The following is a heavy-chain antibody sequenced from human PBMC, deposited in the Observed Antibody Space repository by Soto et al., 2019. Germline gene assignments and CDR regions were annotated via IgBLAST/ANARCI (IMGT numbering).Heavy chain of an antibody. CDR2: IKQDGSEK. J-gene: IGHJ3*02. V-gene: IGHV3-7*01. CDR1: GFTFSSYW. D-gene: IGHD4-17*01. CDR3: ARDQGRWDYGDSYDAFDI. Sequence: GGSLRLSCAASGFTFSSYWMSWVRQAPGKGLEWVANIKQDGSEKYYVDSVKGRFTISRDNAKNSLYLQMNSLRAEDTAVYYCARDQGRWDYGDSYDAFDIWGQGTMVTVSS.